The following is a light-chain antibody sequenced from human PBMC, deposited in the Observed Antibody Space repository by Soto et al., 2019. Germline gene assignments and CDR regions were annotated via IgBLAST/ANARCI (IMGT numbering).Light chain of an antibody. J-gene: IGLJ2*01. CDR1: SSDVGGYNY. Sequence: QSALTQPASVSGSPGQSITISCTGTSSDVGGYNYVSWYQQHPGKAPKLMIYDVSNRPSGVSNRFSGSKSGNTASLTISGLQAEDEADYYCSSYKGSSNPVVFGGGTQLTVL. CDR3: SSYKGSSNPVV. V-gene: IGLV2-14*01. CDR2: DVS.